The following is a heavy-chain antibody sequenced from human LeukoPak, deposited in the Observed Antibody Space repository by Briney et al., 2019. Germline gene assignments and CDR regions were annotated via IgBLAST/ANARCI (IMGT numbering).Heavy chain of an antibody. CDR2: ISGSGGST. D-gene: IGHD5-24*01. V-gene: IGHV3-23*01. CDR3: ARGRDGYNAAY. Sequence: GGSLRLSCAASGFTFSSYAMSWVRQAPGKGLEWVSAISGSGGSTYYADPVKGRFTISRDNSKNTLYLQMNSLRAEDTAVYYCARGRDGYNAAYWGQGTLVTVSS. CDR1: GFTFSSYA. J-gene: IGHJ4*02.